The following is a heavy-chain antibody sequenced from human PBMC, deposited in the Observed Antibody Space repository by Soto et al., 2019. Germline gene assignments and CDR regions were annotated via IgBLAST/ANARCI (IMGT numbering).Heavy chain of an antibody. CDR1: GDSLTNYY. V-gene: IGHV4-59*08. Sequence: AETLSLTCTVSGDSLTNYYCSWFRQPPGKGLEWIGYIMYSGYSAYNLSLKRRVTMSMDTSKTQFSLKLSSVTAADTAVYYCATSNWFDPWGQGTLVPVSS. CDR3: ATSNWFDP. CDR2: IMYSGYS. J-gene: IGHJ5*02.